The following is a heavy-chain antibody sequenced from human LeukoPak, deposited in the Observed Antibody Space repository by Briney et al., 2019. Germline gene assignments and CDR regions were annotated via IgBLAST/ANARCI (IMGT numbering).Heavy chain of an antibody. J-gene: IGHJ4*02. CDR1: GFTFSSYA. D-gene: IGHD6-13*01. CDR2: ISGSGGST. Sequence: RSGGSLRLSCAASGFTFSSYAMSWVRQAPGKGLEWVSAISGSGGSTYYADSVKGRFTISRDNSKNTLYLQMNSLRAEDAAVYYCAKLYWASGHRRSRQQLVPEDYWGQGTLVTVSS. CDR3: AKLYWASGHRRSRQQLVPEDY. V-gene: IGHV3-23*01.